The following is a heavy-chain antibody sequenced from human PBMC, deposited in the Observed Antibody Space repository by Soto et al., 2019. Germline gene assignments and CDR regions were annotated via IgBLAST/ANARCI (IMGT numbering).Heavy chain of an antibody. V-gene: IGHV3-7*01. CDR3: ASDFMYCTNGVCYRVRAFDI. D-gene: IGHD2-8*01. J-gene: IGHJ3*02. Sequence: LRLSCAASGFTFSSYWMSWVRQAPGKGLEWVANIKQDGSEKYYVDSVKGRFTIYRDNAKNSLYLQMNSLRAEDTAVYYCASDFMYCTNGVCYRVRAFDIWGQGTMVTVSS. CDR1: GFTFSSYW. CDR2: IKQDGSEK.